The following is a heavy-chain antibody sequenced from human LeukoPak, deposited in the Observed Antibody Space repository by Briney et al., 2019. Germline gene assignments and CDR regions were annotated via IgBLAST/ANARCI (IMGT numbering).Heavy chain of an antibody. CDR2: IKQDGSEK. V-gene: IGHV3-7*01. CDR1: GFTFSSYW. D-gene: IGHD4-17*01. Sequence: GGSLRLSCAASGFTFSSYWMSWVRQAPGKGLGWVANIKQDGSEKYYVDSVKGRFTISRDNAKNSLYLQMNSLRAEDTAVYYCARVDSRHGDYRPFHQFYYFDYWGQGTLVTVSS. CDR3: ARVDSRHGDYRPFHQFYYFDY. J-gene: IGHJ4*02.